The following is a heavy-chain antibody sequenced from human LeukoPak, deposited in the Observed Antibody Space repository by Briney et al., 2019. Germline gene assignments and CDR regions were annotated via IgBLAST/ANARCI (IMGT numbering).Heavy chain of an antibody. Sequence: ASVKVSCKASGYTFTGYYMHWARQAPGQGLEWMGWINPNSGGTNYAQKFQGRVTMTRDTSISTAYMELSRLRSDDTAVYYCARERVYAIYYYYGMDVWGQGTTVTVSS. CDR2: INPNSGGT. CDR3: ARERVYAIYYYYGMDV. J-gene: IGHJ6*02. V-gene: IGHV1-2*02. D-gene: IGHD2-8*01. CDR1: GYTFTGYY.